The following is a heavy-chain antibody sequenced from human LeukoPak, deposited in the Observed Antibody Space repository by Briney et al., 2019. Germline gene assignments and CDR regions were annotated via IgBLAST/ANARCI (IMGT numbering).Heavy chain of an antibody. CDR1: GFTFSSYA. J-gene: IGHJ3*02. V-gene: IGHV3-23*01. CDR3: AKDRDWNYGDDAFDI. Sequence: PGGSLRLSCVASGFTFSSYAMTWVRQAPGKGLEWVSTISGGGDSTYYADAVKGRLTISRDNSKNTLYLQMNSLRAEDTAVYYCAKDRDWNYGDDAFDIWGQGTMVTVSS. CDR2: ISGGGDST. D-gene: IGHD1-7*01.